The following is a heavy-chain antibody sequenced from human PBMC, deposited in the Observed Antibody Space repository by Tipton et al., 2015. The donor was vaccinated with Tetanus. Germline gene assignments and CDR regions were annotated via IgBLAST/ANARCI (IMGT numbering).Heavy chain of an antibody. V-gene: IGHV3-23*01. Sequence: SLRLSCAASGFTVSSNYMSWVRQAPGKGLEWVSAISGSGGSTYYADSVKGRFTISRDNSKNTLYLQMNSLRAEDTAVYYCAKAHHEANYYYYGMDVWGQGTTVTVSS. CDR1: GFTVSSNY. J-gene: IGHJ6*01. CDR3: AKAHHEANYYYYGMDV. CDR2: ISGSGGST.